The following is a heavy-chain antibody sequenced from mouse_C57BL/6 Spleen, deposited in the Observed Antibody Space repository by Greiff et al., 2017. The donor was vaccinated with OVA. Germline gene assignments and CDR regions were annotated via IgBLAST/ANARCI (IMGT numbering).Heavy chain of an antibody. J-gene: IGHJ4*01. Sequence: EVKLQESGGGLVKPGGSLKLSCAASGFTFSDYGMHWVRQAPEKGLEWVAYISSGSSTIYYADTVKGRFTISRDNAKNTLFLQMTRLRSEDTAMYYCARKELYDDWMDYWGQGTSVTVSS. D-gene: IGHD2-4*01. CDR2: ISSGSSTI. CDR3: ARKELYDDWMDY. CDR1: GFTFSDYG. V-gene: IGHV5-17*01.